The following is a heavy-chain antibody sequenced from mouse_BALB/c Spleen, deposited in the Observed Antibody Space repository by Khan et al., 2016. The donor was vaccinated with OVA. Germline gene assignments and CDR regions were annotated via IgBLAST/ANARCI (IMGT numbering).Heavy chain of an antibody. CDR1: GYTFTSYV. Sequence: VQLKESGPELVKPGASVKMSCKASGYTFTSYVMHWVKQKPGQGLEWIGYINPYNDGTKYNEKFKGKATLTSDKSSSTAYMELSSLTSEDSAVYYCAREGNYDAMDYWGQGTSVTVSS. CDR2: INPYNDGT. J-gene: IGHJ4*01. D-gene: IGHD2-1*01. V-gene: IGHV1S136*01. CDR3: AREGNYDAMDY.